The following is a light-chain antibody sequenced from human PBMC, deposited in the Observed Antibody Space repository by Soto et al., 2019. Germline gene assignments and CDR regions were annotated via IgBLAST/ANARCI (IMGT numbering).Light chain of an antibody. CDR1: QSVYSS. J-gene: IGKJ1*01. Sequence: ETVMTQSPATLSFSPVERATLSCRASQSVYSSLAWYQQKPGQAPRLLIYGASNRATGIPDRFSGSGSGTDFTLTISRLETEDFAVYYCQQYGSSGTFGQGTKVDIK. CDR3: QQYGSSGT. V-gene: IGKV3-20*01. CDR2: GAS.